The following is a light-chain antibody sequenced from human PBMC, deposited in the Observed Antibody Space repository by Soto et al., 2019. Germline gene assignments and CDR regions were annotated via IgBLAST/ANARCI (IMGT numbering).Light chain of an antibody. Sequence: EIVMTQSPATLSASAGERATLSCRASQSVSTNLAWYQQKPGQAPRLLIYRASTRATGIPARFSGSGSGTDFTLTITSLKPEHFAVYYCQHHHNWPPWTFGQGTKVEIK. J-gene: IGKJ1*01. V-gene: IGKV3-15*01. CDR3: QHHHNWPPWT. CDR1: QSVSTN. CDR2: RAS.